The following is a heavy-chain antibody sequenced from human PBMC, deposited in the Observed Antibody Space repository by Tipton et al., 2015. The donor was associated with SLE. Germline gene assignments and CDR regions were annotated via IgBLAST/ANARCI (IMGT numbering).Heavy chain of an antibody. J-gene: IGHJ4*02. CDR3: ARWAGPTVNFDY. CDR1: GFTFGDYA. Sequence: LRLSCTASGFTFGDYAMSWIRQPPGKGLEWIGYIYYSGSTNYNPSLKSRVTISVDTSKNQFSLKLSSVTAADTAVYYCARWAGPTVNFDYWGQGTLVTVSS. CDR2: IYYSGST. D-gene: IGHD4-11*01. V-gene: IGHV4-59*01.